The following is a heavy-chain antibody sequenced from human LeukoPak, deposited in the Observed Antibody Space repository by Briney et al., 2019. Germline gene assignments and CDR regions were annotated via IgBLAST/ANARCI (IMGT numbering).Heavy chain of an antibody. D-gene: IGHD3-10*01. V-gene: IGHV5-51*01. CDR2: IYPGDSDT. Sequence: GESLKISCKGSGYSFTSYWIGWVRQMPGKGLEWMGIIYPGDSDTRYSPSFQGQVTISADKSISTAYLQWSSLKASDTAMYYCARHVEHSTNYGSGSYDWYYYYYMDVWGKGTTVTISS. J-gene: IGHJ6*03. CDR3: ARHVEHSTNYGSGSYDWYYYYYMDV. CDR1: GYSFTSYW.